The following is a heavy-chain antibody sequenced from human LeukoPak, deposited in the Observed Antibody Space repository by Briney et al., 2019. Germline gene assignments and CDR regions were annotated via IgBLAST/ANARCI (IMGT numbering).Heavy chain of an antibody. J-gene: IGHJ6*03. D-gene: IGHD1-14*01. Sequence: KPSETLSLTCAVYGGSFSGYYWSWIRQPPGKGLEWIGEINHSGSTNYNPSLKSRVTISVDTSKNQLSLKLSSVTAADTTVYYCARGGLRNRIYYYYMDVWGKGTTVTVSS. CDR3: ARGGLRNRIYYYYMDV. CDR1: GGSFSGYY. CDR2: INHSGST. V-gene: IGHV4-34*01.